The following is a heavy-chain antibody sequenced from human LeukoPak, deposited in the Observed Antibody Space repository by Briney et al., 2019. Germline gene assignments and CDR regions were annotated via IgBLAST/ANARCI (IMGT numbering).Heavy chain of an antibody. V-gene: IGHV3-21*01. CDR1: GFTFSRFS. CDR3: ARGAGVGSYVPFDL. Sequence: GRSLRLSCAGSGFTFSRFSMYWVRQTPGEGLECVSSISATSSHIYDADSVTGRVTTSRDNARNSLSLQMNSLRVEDTGVYYCARGAGVGSYVPFDLWGQGTRVTVSS. J-gene: IGHJ4*02. CDR2: ISATSSHI. D-gene: IGHD3-16*01.